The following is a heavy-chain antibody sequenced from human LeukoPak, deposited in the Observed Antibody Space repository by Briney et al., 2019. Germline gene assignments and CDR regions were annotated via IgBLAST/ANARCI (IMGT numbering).Heavy chain of an antibody. V-gene: IGHV3-33*06. Sequence: GRSLRLSCAASGFTFSSYGMHWVRQAPGKGLEWVALIWYDGSNKYYADSAKGRFTISRDNSKNTPYLQMNSLRAEDTAVYYCAKGAGHYYYYMDVWGKGTTVTVSS. D-gene: IGHD1-14*01. CDR1: GFTFSSYG. CDR2: IWYDGSNK. J-gene: IGHJ6*03. CDR3: AKGAGHYYYYMDV.